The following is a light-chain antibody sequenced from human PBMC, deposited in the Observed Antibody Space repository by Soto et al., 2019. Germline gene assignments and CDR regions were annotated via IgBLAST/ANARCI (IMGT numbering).Light chain of an antibody. V-gene: IGLV2-14*01. J-gene: IGLJ1*01. CDR1: SSDVGGYNY. CDR2: GVT. Sequence: QSALTQPASVSGSPGQSITISCTGTSSDVGGYNYVSWYQQHPGIAPKLLIYGVTNRPSGVSTRFSGSKSGNTASLTISGLQAGDEAEYHCSSYTSASTLLYLFGTGTKLTVL. CDR3: SSYTSASTLLYL.